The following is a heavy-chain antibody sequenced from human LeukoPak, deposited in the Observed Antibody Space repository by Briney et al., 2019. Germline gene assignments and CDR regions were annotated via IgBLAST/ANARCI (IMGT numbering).Heavy chain of an antibody. D-gene: IGHD6-19*01. CDR2: IYYDGST. Sequence: SETLSLTCTVSGGSISSGSYHWGWIRQPPGKGLEWIGSIYYDGSTYYNPSLKSRVTISVDTSKNQFSLKLTSVTAADTAVYYCARPYSSGWPKAFDIWGQGTMVTVSS. J-gene: IGHJ3*02. V-gene: IGHV4-39*07. CDR1: GGSISSGSYH. CDR3: ARPYSSGWPKAFDI.